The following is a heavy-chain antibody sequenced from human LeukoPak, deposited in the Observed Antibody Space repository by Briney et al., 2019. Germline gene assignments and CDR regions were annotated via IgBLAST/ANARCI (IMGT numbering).Heavy chain of an antibody. CDR1: GYSFTSYW. CDR2: IYPGDSDT. D-gene: IGHD1-26*01. V-gene: IGHV5-51*01. J-gene: IGHJ4*02. CDR3: ARGIRGSYYYRRGYFDY. Sequence: GESLKISCKGSGYSFTSYWIGWVRQMPGKGLEWMGIIYPGDSDTRYSPSFQGQVTISADKSISTAYLQWSSLKASDTAMHYCARGIRGSYYYRRGYFDYWGQGTLVTVSS.